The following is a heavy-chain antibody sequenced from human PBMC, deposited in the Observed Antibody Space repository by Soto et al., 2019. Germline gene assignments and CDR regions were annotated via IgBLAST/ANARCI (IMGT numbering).Heavy chain of an antibody. Sequence: SETLSLTCTVSGVSITTFYWSWIRQPPGKGLEWVGYISYRGSTKYNPSLNSRVTISLDTSKNQFSLRLSSVTAADTAVYYCARDGSSGLGYWGQGTLVTVSS. J-gene: IGHJ4*02. CDR1: GVSITTFY. CDR3: ARDGSSGLGY. D-gene: IGHD6-19*01. CDR2: ISYRGST. V-gene: IGHV4-59*01.